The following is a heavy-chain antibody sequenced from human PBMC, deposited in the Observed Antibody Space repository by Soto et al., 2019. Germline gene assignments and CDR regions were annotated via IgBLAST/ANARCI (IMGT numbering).Heavy chain of an antibody. V-gene: IGHV3-23*01. CDR1: GFTFSSYA. CDR2: ISGSGGST. J-gene: IGHJ6*02. Sequence: GGSLRLSCAASGFTFSSYAMSWVRQAPGKGLEWVSAISGSGGSTYYADSVKGRFTISRDNSKNTLYLQMNSLRAEDTAVYYCARIMITFGGVIVMRGGMDVWGQGTTVTVSS. D-gene: IGHD3-16*02. CDR3: ARIMITFGGVIVMRGGMDV.